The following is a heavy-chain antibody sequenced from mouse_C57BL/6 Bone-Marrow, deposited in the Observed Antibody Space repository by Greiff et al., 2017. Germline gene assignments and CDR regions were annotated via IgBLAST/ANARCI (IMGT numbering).Heavy chain of an antibody. CDR3: VRGDGRIGY. CDR1: GFTFNTYA. D-gene: IGHD1-1*01. Sequence: EVQGVESGGGLVQPKGSLKLSCAASGFTFNTYAMNWVRQAPGKGLEWVARIRSKSNNYATYYADSVKDRFTISRDDSQSMLYLQMNNLKTEDTAMYFCVRGDGRIGYWGQGTTLTVSS. J-gene: IGHJ2*01. V-gene: IGHV10-1*02. CDR2: IRSKSNNYAT.